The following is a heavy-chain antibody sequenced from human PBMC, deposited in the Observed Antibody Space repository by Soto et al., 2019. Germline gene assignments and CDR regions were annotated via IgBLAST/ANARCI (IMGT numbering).Heavy chain of an antibody. CDR1: GFSLSTSGEG. D-gene: IGHD3-10*01. V-gene: IGHV2-5*02. J-gene: IGHJ4*02. CDR2: IYWDDDK. Sequence: QITLKESGPTLVKPKQTLTLTCSFSGFSLSTSGEGVGWIRQPPGKALEWLALIYWDDDKRYSPSLESRLTIAKDTSENQVVLTMTNMDPVDTATYFCAHTRFYFGWGPYYPDRHFDYWGQGTLVAVSS. CDR3: AHTRFYFGWGPYYPDRHFDY.